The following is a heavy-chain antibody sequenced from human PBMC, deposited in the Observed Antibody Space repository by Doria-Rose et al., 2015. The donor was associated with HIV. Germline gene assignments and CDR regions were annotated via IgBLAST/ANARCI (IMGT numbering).Heavy chain of an antibody. CDR1: EFTFSNYA. V-gene: IGHV3-30*18. CDR3: AKVPSKQWLAYYFDY. CDR2: TSSDGSHK. D-gene: IGHD6-19*01. J-gene: IGHJ4*02. Sequence: QVQLVQSGGGVVQPGRSLTLSCVVSEFTFSNYAMHWVRQAPGKGLEWVAVTSSDGSHKYYADSAKGRFTISRDNSKNTLYLQIYSLRPDDTAVYYCAKVPSKQWLAYYFDYWGQGTLVTVSS.